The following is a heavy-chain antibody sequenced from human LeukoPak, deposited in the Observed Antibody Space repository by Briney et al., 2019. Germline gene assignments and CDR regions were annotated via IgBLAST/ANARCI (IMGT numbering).Heavy chain of an antibody. CDR3: ARAGAKTQWLVPKNWFDP. J-gene: IGHJ5*02. V-gene: IGHV3-21*01. D-gene: IGHD6-19*01. CDR2: ISSSSYI. Sequence: GGSLRLSCAASGFTFSSYSMNWVREAPGKGLEWVSSISSSSYIYYADSVKGRFTISRDNAKNSLYLQMNSLRAEDTAVYYCARAGAKTQWLVPKNWFDPWGQGTLVTVSS. CDR1: GFTFSSYS.